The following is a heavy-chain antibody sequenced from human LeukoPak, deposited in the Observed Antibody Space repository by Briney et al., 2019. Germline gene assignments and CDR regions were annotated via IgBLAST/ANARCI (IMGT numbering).Heavy chain of an antibody. J-gene: IGHJ6*03. CDR1: GYTFTGYY. D-gene: IGHD3-10*01. Sequence: VASVKVSCKASGYTFTGYYMHSVRQAPGQGLEWMGWINPNSGGTNYAQKFQGRVTMTRDTSISTAYMELSRLRSDDTAVYYCARGPSITMVRGGQWYYYMDVWGKGTTVTISS. V-gene: IGHV1-2*02. CDR3: ARGPSITMVRGGQWYYYMDV. CDR2: INPNSGGT.